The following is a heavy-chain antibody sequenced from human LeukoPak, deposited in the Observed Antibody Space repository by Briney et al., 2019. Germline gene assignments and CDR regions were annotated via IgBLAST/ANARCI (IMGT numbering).Heavy chain of an antibody. J-gene: IGHJ4*02. CDR2: FDPEDGET. CDR3: ATDFPPEVRGVTNFDY. Sequence: ASVKVSCKVSGYTLTELSMHWVRQAPGKGLEWMGGFDPEDGETIYAQKFQGRVTTTEDTSTDTAYMELSSLRSEDTAVYYCATDFPPEVRGVTNFDYWGQGTLVTVSS. D-gene: IGHD3-10*01. CDR1: GYTLTELS. V-gene: IGHV1-24*01.